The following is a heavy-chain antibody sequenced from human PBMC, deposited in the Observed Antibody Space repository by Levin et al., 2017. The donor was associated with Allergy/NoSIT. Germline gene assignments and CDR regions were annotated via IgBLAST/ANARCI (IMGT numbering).Heavy chain of an antibody. D-gene: IGHD3-3*01. CDR1: GFTFSSYV. CDR2: ISGSGGST. Sequence: GGSLRLSCAASGFTFSSYVMSWVRQAPGKGLEWVSAISGSGGSTYYADSVKGRFTISRDNSKNTLYLQMNSLRAEDTAVYYCAKPLAYYDFWSGSYPTYYFDYWGQGTLVTVSS. CDR3: AKPLAYYDFWSGSYPTYYFDY. J-gene: IGHJ4*02. V-gene: IGHV3-23*01.